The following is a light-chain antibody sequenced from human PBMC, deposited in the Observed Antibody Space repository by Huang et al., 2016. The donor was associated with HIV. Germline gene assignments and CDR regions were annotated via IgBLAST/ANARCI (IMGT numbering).Light chain of an antibody. V-gene: IGKV3-20*01. J-gene: IGKJ1*01. Sequence: EIVLTQSPGTLSLSPGGRATLSCRASQSVSGRYLAWYQQKPGQAPRLLIHGASNRATGIPDRFSGSGSGTDFTLTISRLEPEDFAVYYCQQYGSSSWTFGQGTKVEIK. CDR3: QQYGSSSWT. CDR2: GAS. CDR1: QSVSGRY.